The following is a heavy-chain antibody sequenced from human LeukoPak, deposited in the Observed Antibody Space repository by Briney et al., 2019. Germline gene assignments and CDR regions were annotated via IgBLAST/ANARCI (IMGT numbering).Heavy chain of an antibody. CDR2: IIPIFGTA. CDR1: GGTFNSYA. CDR3: ASGYSSSGNDY. D-gene: IGHD6-6*01. V-gene: IGHV1-69*13. Sequence: SVKVSCKASGGTFNSYAITWVRQAPGQGLEWMGGIIPIFGTANYAQKFQGRVTITADGSTSTAYMELSSLRSADTAVYYCASGYSSSGNDYWGQGTLVTVSS. J-gene: IGHJ4*02.